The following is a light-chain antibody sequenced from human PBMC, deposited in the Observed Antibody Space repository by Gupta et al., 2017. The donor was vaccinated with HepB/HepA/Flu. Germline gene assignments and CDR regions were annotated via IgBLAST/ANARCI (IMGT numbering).Light chain of an antibody. J-gene: IGLJ1*01. CDR1: SSDIGIYKY. Sequence: QSALTQPASVSGSPGQSITISCTGTSSDIGIYKYVSWYQHHPGKAPKLMVYDVSNRPSGVSNRFSGSKSGNTASLTISGLQAEDEADYYCSSYTSTSTFLFVFGTGTKVIVL. CDR2: DVS. V-gene: IGLV2-14*03. CDR3: SSYTSTSTFLFV.